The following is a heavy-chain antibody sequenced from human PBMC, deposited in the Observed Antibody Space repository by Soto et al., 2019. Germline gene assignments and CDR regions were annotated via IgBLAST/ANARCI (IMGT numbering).Heavy chain of an antibody. Sequence: LVQSGAEAKKPGTSVKVSCKASGYTFSTSTISWVRQAPGQGLEWMGWIKAYSGSTNYAPKLQGRVTMTTDTSTSTAYLELRRLTSDDTAMYYCAIADYGDDDYWGQGTLVTVSS. J-gene: IGHJ4*02. D-gene: IGHD4-17*01. CDR1: GYTFSTST. CDR3: AIADYGDDDY. V-gene: IGHV1-18*04. CDR2: IKAYSGST.